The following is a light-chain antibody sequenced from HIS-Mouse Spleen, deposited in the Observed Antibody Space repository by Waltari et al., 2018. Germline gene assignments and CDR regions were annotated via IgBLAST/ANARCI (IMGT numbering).Light chain of an antibody. J-gene: IGLJ1*01. CDR2: EVS. V-gene: IGLV2-14*01. CDR1: SSDVGGYNY. Sequence: QSALTQPASVSGSPGQSITISCTGTSSDVGGYNYVSWYQQHPGKAPKLMLYEVSNRPSGVSNRCSGSKSGNTASLTISGLQAEDEADYYCSSYTSSSTYVFGTGTKVTVL. CDR3: SSYTSSSTYV.